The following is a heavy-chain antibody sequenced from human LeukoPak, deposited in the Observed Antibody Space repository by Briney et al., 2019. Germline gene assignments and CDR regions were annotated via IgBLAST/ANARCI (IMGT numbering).Heavy chain of an antibody. CDR3: AGELPSPNDHHYFDC. CDR1: GYTFTGYY. V-gene: IGHV1-2*02. D-gene: IGHD1-1*01. CDR2: INPNSGGT. Sequence: ASVKVSCKASGYTFTGYYMHWVRQAPGQGLEWMGWINPNSGGTNYAQKFQGRVTMTRDTSISTAYMELSRLRSDDTAVYYCAGELPSPNDHHYFDCWGQGTLVTVSS. J-gene: IGHJ4*02.